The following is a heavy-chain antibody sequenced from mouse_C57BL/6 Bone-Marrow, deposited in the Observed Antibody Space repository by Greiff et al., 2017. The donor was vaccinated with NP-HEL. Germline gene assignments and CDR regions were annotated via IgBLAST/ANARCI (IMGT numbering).Heavy chain of an antibody. V-gene: IGHV1-61*01. D-gene: IGHD2-4*01. Sequence: QVQLQQPGAELVRPGSSVKLSCKASGYTFTSYWMDWVKQRPGQGLEWIGNIYPSDSETHYNQKFKDKATLTVDKSSSTAYMQLSSLTSEDSAVYYCARMGDYGFDYWGQGTTLTVSS. J-gene: IGHJ2*01. CDR3: ARMGDYGFDY. CDR2: IYPSDSET. CDR1: GYTFTSYW.